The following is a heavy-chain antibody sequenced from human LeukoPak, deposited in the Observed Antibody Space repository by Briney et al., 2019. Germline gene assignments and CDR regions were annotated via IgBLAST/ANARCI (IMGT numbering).Heavy chain of an antibody. J-gene: IGHJ6*03. V-gene: IGHV4-31*03. CDR2: IYYSGST. CDR3: ASVQSDYYYYYYMDV. Sequence: SETLSLTCTVSGGSISSGGYYWSWIRQHPGKGLEWIGYIYYSGSTYYNPSLKSRVTISVDTSKNQFSLKLSSVTAADTAVYYCASVQSDYYYYYYMDVWGKGTTVTVSS. CDR1: GGSISSGGYY.